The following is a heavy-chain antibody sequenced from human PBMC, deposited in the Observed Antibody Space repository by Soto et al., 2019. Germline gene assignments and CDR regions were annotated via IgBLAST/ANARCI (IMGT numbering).Heavy chain of an antibody. CDR2: IIPALGTA. Sequence: QDQLVQSGAEVKKPGSSVKVSCTASGGTFSSHTFSWVRQAPGQGLEWMGRIIPALGTATYAQKFQGRVTITADESATTVYMELNSLRSADPAVYYCARPDFGDYWYFDLWGRGTLVTVSS. CDR1: GGTFSSHT. J-gene: IGHJ2*01. V-gene: IGHV1-69*08. CDR3: ARPDFGDYWYFDL. D-gene: IGHD4-17*01.